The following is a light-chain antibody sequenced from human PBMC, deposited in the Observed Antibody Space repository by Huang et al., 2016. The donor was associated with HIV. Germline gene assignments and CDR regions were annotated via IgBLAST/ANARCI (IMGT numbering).Light chain of an antibody. Sequence: DIQMTQSPSSLSASVGDRVTITCQASQDISHYLNWYQQKPGKAPKLLIYDASNLETGVPSRCSGSGSGTDVTFTISSLQPEDIATYYCQQYDNFLTFGPGTKVDIK. V-gene: IGKV1-33*01. J-gene: IGKJ3*01. CDR2: DAS. CDR1: QDISHY. CDR3: QQYDNFLT.